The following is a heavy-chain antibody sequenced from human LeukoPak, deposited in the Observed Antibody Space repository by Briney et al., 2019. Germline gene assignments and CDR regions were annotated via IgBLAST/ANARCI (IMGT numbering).Heavy chain of an antibody. CDR3: AKDASSGGYYLDN. V-gene: IGHV3-7*01. CDR1: GFTFSSYW. J-gene: IGHJ4*02. Sequence: GGSLRLSCAASGFTFSSYWMSWVRQAPGKGLEWVANIKQDGSEKYYVDSVKGRFTISRDNAKNSLYLQMNSLRAEDMALYYCAKDASSGGYYLDNWGQGTLVTVSS. D-gene: IGHD2-15*01. CDR2: IKQDGSEK.